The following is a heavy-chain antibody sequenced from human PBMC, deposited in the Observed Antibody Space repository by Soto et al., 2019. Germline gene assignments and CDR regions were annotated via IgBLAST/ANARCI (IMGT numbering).Heavy chain of an antibody. D-gene: IGHD6-13*01. V-gene: IGHV3-9*01. CDR1: GFTFDDYA. CDR3: AKDQIAAAGTFQH. J-gene: IGHJ1*01. Sequence: EVQLVESGGGLVQPGRSLRLSCAASGFTFDDYAMHWVRQAPGKGLEWVSGISWNSGSRGYADSVKGRFTISRDNAKNSLYQQMNSLRAEDTALYYCAKDQIAAAGTFQHWGQGTLVTGS. CDR2: ISWNSGSR.